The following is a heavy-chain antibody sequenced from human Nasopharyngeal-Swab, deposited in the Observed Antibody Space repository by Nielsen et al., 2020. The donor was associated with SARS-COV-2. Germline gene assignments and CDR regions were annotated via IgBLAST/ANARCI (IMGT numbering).Heavy chain of an antibody. V-gene: IGHV3-23*01. D-gene: IGHD4-11*01. J-gene: IGHJ1*01. CDR1: GFTFNRLA. CDR2: ISNNGDTT. CDR3: ASAVTGPLY. Sequence: GESLKISCEASGFTFNRLAMSWVRQAPGQGLEWAAGISNNGDTTYYADSVEGRFTISRDNSKNKMFLQMNNLRTDETAVYYCASAVTGPLYWGQGTLVTVSS.